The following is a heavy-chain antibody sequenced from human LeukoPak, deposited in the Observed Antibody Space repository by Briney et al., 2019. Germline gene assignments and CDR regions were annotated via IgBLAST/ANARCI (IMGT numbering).Heavy chain of an antibody. V-gene: IGHV3-48*03. CDR1: GFTFSSYA. D-gene: IGHD2-15*01. CDR2: ISSSGSTI. CDR3: ARRPCGGSCYFYYYYGMDV. J-gene: IGHJ6*02. Sequence: GRSLRLSCAASGFTFSSYAMHWVRQAPGKGLEWVSYISSSGSTIYYADSVKGRFTISRDNAKNSLYLQMNSLRAEDTAVYYCARRPCGGSCYFYYYYGMDVWGQGTTVTVSS.